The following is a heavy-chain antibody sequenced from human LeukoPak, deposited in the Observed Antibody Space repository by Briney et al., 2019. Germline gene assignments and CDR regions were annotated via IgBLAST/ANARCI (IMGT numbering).Heavy chain of an antibody. CDR1: AKSFSGYY. CDR3: ARGTRYGYSSGWSAALRY. V-gene: IGHV4-34*01. J-gene: IGHJ4*02. Sequence: SETLSLTCANDAKSFSGYYWSWIRQPPGKGLEWIGEINHSGSTNYNPSLKSRVTISVDTSKNQFSLKLSSVTAADTAVYYCARGTRYGYSSGWSAALRYWGQGTLVTVSS. D-gene: IGHD6-19*01. CDR2: INHSGST.